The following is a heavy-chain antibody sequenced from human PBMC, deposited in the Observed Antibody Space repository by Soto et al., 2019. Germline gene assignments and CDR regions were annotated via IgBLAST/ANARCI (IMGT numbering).Heavy chain of an antibody. CDR2: IKQDGSAK. CDR3: ARDGGGSTIFDN. Sequence: PGGSRRLSCAASGFTLSSYRMRWVRQAPGKGPQWVANIKQDGSAKCYVDSVKGRFTISRDNAKNSLYLQMNSLRAEDTAVYYFARDGGGSTIFDNWAQGTLETASS. J-gene: IGHJ4*02. V-gene: IGHV3-7*03. CDR1: GFTLSSYR. D-gene: IGHD2-2*01.